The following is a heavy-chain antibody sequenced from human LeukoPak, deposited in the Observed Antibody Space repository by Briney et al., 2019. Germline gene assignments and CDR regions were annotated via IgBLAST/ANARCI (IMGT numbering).Heavy chain of an antibody. J-gene: IGHJ2*01. CDR2: MYYSGST. D-gene: IGHD2-15*01. V-gene: IGHV4-39*01. CDR1: GGSISSYTYY. CDR3: ARQKGYCYGGNCYRYWFFDL. Sequence: SETLSLTCTVSGGSISSYTYYWGWIRQPPGKGLEWIGSMYYSGSTYYNPSLKSRVTISVDTSKKQFSLTLSSVTAADTAVYYYARQKGYCYGGNCYRYWFFDLWGRGTLVTVSS.